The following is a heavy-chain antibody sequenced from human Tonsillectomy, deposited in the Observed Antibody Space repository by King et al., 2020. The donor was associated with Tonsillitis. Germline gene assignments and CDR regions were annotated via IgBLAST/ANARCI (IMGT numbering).Heavy chain of an antibody. V-gene: IGHV3-23*04. J-gene: IGHJ4*02. D-gene: IGHD1-26*01. Sequence: VQLVESGGDLVQPGGSLRLSCAASGFTFSAYAMSWVRQAPGKGLEWVSTIDAGGGGTYYADSVKGRFTIYTDDSRNTLYLQMNSLRAEDTAAYYCARYRQPYFYYWSQGSLVSVSS. CDR3: ARYRQPYFYY. CDR2: IDAGGGGT. CDR1: GFTFSAYA.